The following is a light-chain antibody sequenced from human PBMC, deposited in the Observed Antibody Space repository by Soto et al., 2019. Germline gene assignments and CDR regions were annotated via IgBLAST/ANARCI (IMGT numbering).Light chain of an antibody. CDR2: DAS. CDR1: QDINNY. Sequence: DIQMTQSPSSLSASVGDRVIVTCQASQDINNYLNWYQHKPGKAPNLLIYDASYLETGVPSRFSGSGSGTNFTFTISSLQPEDVATYYCQQFDNLLLYTFGQGTKLEIK. CDR3: QQFDNLLLYT. V-gene: IGKV1-33*01. J-gene: IGKJ2*01.